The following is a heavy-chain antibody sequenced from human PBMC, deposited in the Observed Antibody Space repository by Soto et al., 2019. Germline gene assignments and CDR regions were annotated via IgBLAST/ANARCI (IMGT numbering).Heavy chain of an antibody. CDR3: ARDLIAVRPGWFDP. J-gene: IGHJ5*02. D-gene: IGHD6-6*01. Sequence: QVHLVQSGAEVKKPGASVKVSCKASGYTFTTYGINWVRQAPGQGLEWMGWISAYNGDTNYAQKFQGRVTMTTDTSTSPAYMELRSLRSDDTAVYYCARDLIAVRPGWFDPWGQGTLVTVSS. V-gene: IGHV1-18*01. CDR1: GYTFTTYG. CDR2: ISAYNGDT.